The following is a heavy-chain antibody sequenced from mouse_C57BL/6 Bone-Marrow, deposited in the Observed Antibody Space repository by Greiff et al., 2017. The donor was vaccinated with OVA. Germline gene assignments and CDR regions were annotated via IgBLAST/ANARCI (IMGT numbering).Heavy chain of an antibody. Sequence: EVKVVESGGDLVKPGGSLKLSCAASGFTFSSYGMSWVRQTPDKRLEWVATISSGGSYTYYPDSVKGRFTISRDNAKNTLYLQMSSLKSEDTAMYYCARPLYSNYEYFDVWGTGTTVTVSS. J-gene: IGHJ1*03. CDR2: ISSGGSYT. V-gene: IGHV5-6*01. CDR3: ARPLYSNYEYFDV. CDR1: GFTFSSYG. D-gene: IGHD2-5*01.